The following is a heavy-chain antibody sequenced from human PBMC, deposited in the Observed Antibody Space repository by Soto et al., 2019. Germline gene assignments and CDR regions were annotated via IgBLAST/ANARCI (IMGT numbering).Heavy chain of an antibody. D-gene: IGHD2-2*01. V-gene: IGHV1-18*01. Sequence: EASGKVSCKAAGYSFTSYGISWVRQAPGQGLEWMGWISAYNGNTNYAQKLQGRVTMTTDTSTSTAYMGLRSLRSDDTAVYYCARVRCSSTSCYPFDYWGQGTLVTVSS. J-gene: IGHJ4*02. CDR2: ISAYNGNT. CDR3: ARVRCSSTSCYPFDY. CDR1: GYSFTSYG.